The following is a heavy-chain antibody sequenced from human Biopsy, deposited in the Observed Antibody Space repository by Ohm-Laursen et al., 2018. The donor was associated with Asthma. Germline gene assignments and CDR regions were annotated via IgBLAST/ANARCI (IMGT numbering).Heavy chain of an antibody. CDR2: INPVFGTT. D-gene: IGHD2-2*01. V-gene: IGHV1-69*13. CDR1: GGTFNTYV. CDR3: ARKAGSCISRTCYSFDF. J-gene: IGHJ4*02. Sequence: VASVKVSCKSLGGTFNTYVIGWVRQAPGQGLEWMGGINPVFGTTTYPQKFQDRVTITADDSTSTVYMELSSLRSEDTAVYYCARKAGSCISRTCYSFDFWGQGTLVTVSS.